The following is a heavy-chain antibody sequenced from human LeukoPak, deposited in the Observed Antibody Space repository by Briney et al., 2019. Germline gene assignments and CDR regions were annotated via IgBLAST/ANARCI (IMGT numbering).Heavy chain of an antibody. D-gene: IGHD3-22*01. CDR3: ARGLNYYDSSGYFGD. CDR2: INHSGST. J-gene: IGHJ4*02. CDR1: GGSFNGYY. V-gene: IGHV4-34*01. Sequence: SETLSLTCAVYGGSFNGYYWSWIRQPPGKGLEWIGEINHSGSTNYNPSLKSRVTISVDTSKNQFSLKLSSVTAADTAVYYCARGLNYYDSSGYFGDWGQGTLVTVSS.